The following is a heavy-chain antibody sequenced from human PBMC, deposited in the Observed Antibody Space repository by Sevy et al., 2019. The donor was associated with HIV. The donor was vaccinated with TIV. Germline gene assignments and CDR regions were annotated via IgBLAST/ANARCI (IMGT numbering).Heavy chain of an antibody. CDR2: LSFGCGKI. CDR3: AREGCSRPHDY. J-gene: IGHJ4*02. Sequence: GGALRLSCAASGFAFYEYSMSWIRQAPGKGLEWVATLSFGCGKINYADSVKGRFTISRANSKNSFYLQMDNLRVEDMALYYCAREGCSRPHDYWGQGTRVTVSS. CDR1: GFAFYEYS. V-gene: IGHV3-23*01. D-gene: IGHD2-8*01.